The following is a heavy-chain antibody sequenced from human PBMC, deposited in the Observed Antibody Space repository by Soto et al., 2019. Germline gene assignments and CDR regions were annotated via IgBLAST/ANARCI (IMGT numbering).Heavy chain of an antibody. V-gene: IGHV1-18*04. J-gene: IGHJ6*02. Sequence: QVQLVQSGAEVKKPGASVKVSCKASGYTFTSYGISWVRQAPGQGLEWMGWISAYNGNTNYAQKLQGRVTMTTDTSTSTAYMVLRSLRSDDTAVYYCARVREQLVSYYGMDVWGQGTTVTVSS. CDR2: ISAYNGNT. CDR1: GYTFTSYG. CDR3: ARVREQLVSYYGMDV. D-gene: IGHD6-6*01.